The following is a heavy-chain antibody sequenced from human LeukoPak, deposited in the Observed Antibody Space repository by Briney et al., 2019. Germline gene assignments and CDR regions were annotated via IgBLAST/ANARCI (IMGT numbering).Heavy chain of an antibody. D-gene: IGHD6-13*01. V-gene: IGHV1-8*01. CDR3: ARVEAYNSSWYSGVDS. CDR2: MNPNSGKT. CDR1: GYTFTNYD. Sequence: ASVKVSCKASGYTFTNYDINWVRQATGQGLEWMGWMNPNSGKTANAQKFQGRLTMTGNTSISTAYMELSSLRSEDTAVYYCARVEAYNSSWYSGVDSWGRGTLVTVSS. J-gene: IGHJ4*02.